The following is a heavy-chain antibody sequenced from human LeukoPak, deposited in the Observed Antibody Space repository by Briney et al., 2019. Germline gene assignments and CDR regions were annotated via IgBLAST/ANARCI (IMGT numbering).Heavy chain of an antibody. D-gene: IGHD6-25*01. CDR2: INHSGST. J-gene: IGHJ6*02. V-gene: IGHV4-34*01. Sequence: PSETLSLTCAVYGGSFSGYYWSWIRQPPGKGLEWIGEINHSGSTNYNPSLKSRLTMSVDTSNNQISLRLSSVTAADTAVYYCARDGISAAGETYYYYVMDVWGQGTMVTVSS. CDR3: ARDGISAAGETYYYYVMDV. CDR1: GGSFSGYY.